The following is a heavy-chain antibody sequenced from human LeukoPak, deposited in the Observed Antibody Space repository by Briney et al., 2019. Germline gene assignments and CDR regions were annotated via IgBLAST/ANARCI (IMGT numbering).Heavy chain of an antibody. J-gene: IGHJ4*02. CDR3: ARIFCGSGGCYYDY. Sequence: GGSLRLSCVASGFTFSSHEMNWVRQAPGKGLEWISYINGRGRVVDYAASVKGRFTISRDNAQNSLFLQMNNLSDEDTAVYYCARIFCGSGGCYYDYWGEGTLVTVSS. V-gene: IGHV3-48*03. D-gene: IGHD2-21*01. CDR2: INGRGRVV. CDR1: GFTFSSHE.